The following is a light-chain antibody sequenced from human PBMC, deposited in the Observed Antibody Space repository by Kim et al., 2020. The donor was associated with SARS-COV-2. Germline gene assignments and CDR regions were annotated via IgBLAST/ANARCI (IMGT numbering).Light chain of an antibody. Sequence: PGGTAPLPFGSSTGAVTSGHYPFWFQQKPGQAPRTLIYDTIKKHSWTPARFSGSLLGGKGALTLSGAQPEDEADSYCLLSYSDTRVFGGGTQLTVL. CDR2: DTI. J-gene: IGLJ2*01. CDR3: LLSYSDTRV. CDR1: TGAVTSGHY. V-gene: IGLV7-46*01.